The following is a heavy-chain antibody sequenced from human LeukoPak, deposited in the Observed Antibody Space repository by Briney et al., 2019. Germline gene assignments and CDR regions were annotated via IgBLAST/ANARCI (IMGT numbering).Heavy chain of an antibody. Sequence: YYWSWIRQPPGKGLEWIGYIYYSGSTNYNPSLKSRVTISVDTSKNQFSLKLSSVTAADTAVYYCARNGYCSSTSCYGSLYYGMDVWGQGTTVTVSS. CDR1: YY. CDR3: ARNGYCSSTSCYGSLYYGMDV. CDR2: IYYSGST. D-gene: IGHD2-2*01. J-gene: IGHJ6*02. V-gene: IGHV4-59*08.